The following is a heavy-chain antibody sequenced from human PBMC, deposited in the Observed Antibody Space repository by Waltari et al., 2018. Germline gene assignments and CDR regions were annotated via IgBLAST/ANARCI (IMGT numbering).Heavy chain of an antibody. CDR3: ARGGGADWEWFDP. CDR1: GGSISGFY. D-gene: IGHD2-21*02. J-gene: IGHJ5*02. Sequence: QVQLQESGPSLLKPSETLSLICTVSGGSISGFYWSWVRQPPGKGLDWIGYIYYTGSTNFNLSLNRRVTLSVDTSKNHFSLKLSSVTAADTAFYYCARGGGADWEWFDPWGRGTLVTVSS. CDR2: IYYTGST. V-gene: IGHV4-59*01.